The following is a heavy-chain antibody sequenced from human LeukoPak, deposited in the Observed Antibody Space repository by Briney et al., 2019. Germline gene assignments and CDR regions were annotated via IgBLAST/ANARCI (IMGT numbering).Heavy chain of an antibody. CDR2: LSSSSSTI. J-gene: IGHJ6*02. V-gene: IGHV3-48*01. CDR3: ARELITVSEYYYYGMDV. CDR1: GFTFSSYS. Sequence: GGSLRLFCAASGFTFSSYSMNWVRQAPGKGLEWVSYLSSSSSTIFYADSVKGRFTISRDNAKHSLYLQMNSLRAEDTAVYYCARELITVSEYYYYGMDVWGQGTTVTVSS. D-gene: IGHD4-11*01.